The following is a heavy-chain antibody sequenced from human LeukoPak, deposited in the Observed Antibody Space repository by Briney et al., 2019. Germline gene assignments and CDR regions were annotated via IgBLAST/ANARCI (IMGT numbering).Heavy chain of an antibody. CDR1: GFTFSSYG. V-gene: IGHV3-21*01. D-gene: IGHD4-23*01. Sequence: PGGSLRLSCAASGFTFSSYGMNWVRQAPGKGLEWVSSITSSSSYIYYADSVKGRFTISRDNAKNSLYLQMNSLRAEDTAVYYCATGTEETTVVTPCYRGQGTLVTVSS. CDR3: ATGTEETTVVTPCY. CDR2: ITSSSSYI. J-gene: IGHJ4*02.